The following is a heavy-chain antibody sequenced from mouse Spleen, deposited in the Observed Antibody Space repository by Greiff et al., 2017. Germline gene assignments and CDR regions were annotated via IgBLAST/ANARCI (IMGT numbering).Heavy chain of an antibody. CDR3: ASHWDGYFDV. D-gene: IGHD4-1*01. Sequence: EVQLQQSGAELVKPGASVKLSCTASGFNIKDTYMHWVKQRPEQGLEWIGRIDPANGNTKYDPKFQGKATITADTSSNTAYLQLSSLTSEDTAVYYCASHWDGYFDVWGAGTTVTVSS. J-gene: IGHJ1*01. CDR1: GFNIKDTY. V-gene: IGHV14-3*02. CDR2: IDPANGNT.